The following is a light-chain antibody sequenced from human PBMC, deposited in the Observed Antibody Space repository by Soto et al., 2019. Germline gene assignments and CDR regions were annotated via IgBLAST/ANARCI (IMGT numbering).Light chain of an antibody. J-gene: IGKJ5*01. CDR3: QQRSNWPSIT. CDR2: DAS. CDR1: QSVSSY. V-gene: IGKV3-11*01. Sequence: EIVFTPSPGTPCLSPGGRATLSCRASQSVSSYLAWYQQKPGQAPRLLLYDASNRATGIPARFSGSGSGTDFNLTISSLEPEDFAVYYCQQRSNWPSITFGQGTRLEIK.